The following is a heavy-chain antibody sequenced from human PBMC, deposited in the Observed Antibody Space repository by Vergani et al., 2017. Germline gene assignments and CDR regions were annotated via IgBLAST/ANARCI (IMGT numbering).Heavy chain of an antibody. CDR2: IKQDGSEK. V-gene: IGHV3-7*03. D-gene: IGHD5-12*01. CDR3: AKDMSSGYDQGPFDY. CDR1: GFTFSSYW. J-gene: IGHJ4*02. Sequence: EVQLVESGGGLVQPGGSLRLSCAASGFTFSSYWMSWVRQAPGKGLEWVANIKQDGSEKYYVDSVKGRFTISRDNAKNSLYLQMNSLRAEDTALYYCAKDMSSGYDQGPFDYWGQGTLVTVSS.